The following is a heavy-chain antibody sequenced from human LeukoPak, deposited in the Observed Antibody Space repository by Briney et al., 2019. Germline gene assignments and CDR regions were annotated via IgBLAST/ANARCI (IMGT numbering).Heavy chain of an antibody. CDR2: IKKDGSDK. Sequence: GGSLRLSCAASGFTFSSNWMSWVREAPGKGLEWVANIKKDGSDKYYVDSVKGRFTISRDNARNSLYLQMNSLRVEDTAVYYCEGGAGYWGQGTPVTVSS. V-gene: IGHV3-7*01. D-gene: IGHD4/OR15-4a*01. J-gene: IGHJ4*02. CDR1: GFTFSSNW. CDR3: EGGAGY.